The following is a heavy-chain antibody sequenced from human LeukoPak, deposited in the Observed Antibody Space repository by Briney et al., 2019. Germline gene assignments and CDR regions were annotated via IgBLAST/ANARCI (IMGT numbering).Heavy chain of an antibody. CDR3: ARDLDEEFGRDGYYYAMDV. D-gene: IGHD3-16*01. CDR1: GFTFSTYA. J-gene: IGHJ6*02. CDR2: MSYDGDTK. Sequence: HPGGSLRLSCVGSGFTFSTYAFHWVRQAPGKGLEWVAVMSYDGDTKYYADSVKSRFTISRDNSKNTLYMKVSSLRAEDTVVYYCARDLDEEFGRDGYYYAMDVWGQGTTVTVSS. V-gene: IGHV3-30*04.